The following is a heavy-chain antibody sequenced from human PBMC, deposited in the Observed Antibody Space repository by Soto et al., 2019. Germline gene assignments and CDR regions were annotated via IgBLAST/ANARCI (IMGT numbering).Heavy chain of an antibody. V-gene: IGHV3-23*01. CDR3: ARRSSGWFFDY. CDR2: MSGSGDST. J-gene: IGHJ4*02. D-gene: IGHD6-19*01. Sequence: EVQLLESGGGLVQPGGSLRLSCAASGFTFSSYAMSWVRQAPGKGLEWVSVMSGSGDSTYYADSVKGRFTISRDNAKSTLDLKMNSLRAEDTAVYYGARRSSGWFFDYWGQGTLVTVSS. CDR1: GFTFSSYA.